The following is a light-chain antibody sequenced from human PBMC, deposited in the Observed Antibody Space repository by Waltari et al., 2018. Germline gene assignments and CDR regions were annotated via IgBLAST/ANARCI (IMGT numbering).Light chain of an antibody. J-gene: IGKJ2*01. CDR1: QTILHNPNKKYY. CDR2: WAS. CDR3: QQYDSTPQT. Sequence: DIVMTQSPDSLAVSLGERATINCKSSQTILHNPNKKYYLAWYQQKPGQPPKLRLYWASTRESGVPDRFSGSGSGTDFTLTISSLQAEDVAVYYCQQYDSTPQTFGQGTKLEIK. V-gene: IGKV4-1*01.